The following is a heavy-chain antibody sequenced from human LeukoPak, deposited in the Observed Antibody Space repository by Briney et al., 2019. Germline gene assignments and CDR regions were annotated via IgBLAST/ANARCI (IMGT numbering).Heavy chain of an antibody. D-gene: IGHD6-13*01. Sequence: GGSLRLSCRVSGFTFSSYGMNWVRQAPGKGLEWVAYIGGWSDPIDYADSVKGRFTVSRDNGDSTLYLQMDSLRVDDTALYYCARESRMAAAGTAFDIWGQGTMVTVSS. CDR3: ARESRMAAAGTAFDI. J-gene: IGHJ3*02. V-gene: IGHV3-48*04. CDR2: IGGWSDPI. CDR1: GFTFSSYG.